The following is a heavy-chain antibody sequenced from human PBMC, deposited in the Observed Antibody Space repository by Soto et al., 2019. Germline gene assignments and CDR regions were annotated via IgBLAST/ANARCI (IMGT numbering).Heavy chain of an antibody. J-gene: IGHJ4*02. Sequence: KPSETLSLTCAVSGGSISSGGYSWSWIRQPPGKGLEWIGYIYHSGSTYYNPSLKSRVTISVDRSKNQFSLKLSSVTAADTAVYYCASLWFGVSQHCYFDYWGQGTLVTVSS. CDR3: ASLWFGVSQHCYFDY. D-gene: IGHD3-10*01. V-gene: IGHV4-30-2*01. CDR1: GGSISSGGYS. CDR2: IYHSGST.